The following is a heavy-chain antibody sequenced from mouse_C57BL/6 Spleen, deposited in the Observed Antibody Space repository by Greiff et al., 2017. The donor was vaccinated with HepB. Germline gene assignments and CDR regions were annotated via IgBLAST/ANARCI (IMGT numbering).Heavy chain of an antibody. J-gene: IGHJ3*01. D-gene: IGHD2-4*01. Sequence: EVQLQQSGPELVKPGASVKMSCKASGYTFTDYNMHWVKQSHGKSLEWIGYINPNNGGTSYNQKFKGKATLTVNKSSSTAYMELRSLTSEDSAVYYCANYPIYYDYAWFAYWGQGTLVTVSA. V-gene: IGHV1-22*01. CDR2: INPNNGGT. CDR3: ANYPIYYDYAWFAY. CDR1: GYTFTDYN.